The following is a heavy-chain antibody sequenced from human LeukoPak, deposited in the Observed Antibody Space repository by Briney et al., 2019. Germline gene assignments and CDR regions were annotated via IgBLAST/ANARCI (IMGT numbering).Heavy chain of an antibody. V-gene: IGHV1-18*01. CDR3: ARAWDIVLVPAAHFDP. CDR1: GYTFTSYG. D-gene: IGHD2-2*01. Sequence: ASVKVSCKASGYTFTSYGISWVRQAPGQGLEWMGWISAYNGNTTYAQKLQGRVTMTTDTSASTAYMELRSLRSDDTAVYYCARAWDIVLVPAAHFDPWGQGTLVTVSS. J-gene: IGHJ5*02. CDR2: ISAYNGNT.